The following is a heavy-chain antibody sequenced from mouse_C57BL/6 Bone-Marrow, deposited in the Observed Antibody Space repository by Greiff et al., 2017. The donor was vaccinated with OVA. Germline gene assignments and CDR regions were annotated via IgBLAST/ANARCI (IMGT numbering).Heavy chain of an antibody. J-gene: IGHJ4*01. CDR3: AIYYYGSSYDAMDY. CDR2: INPNNGGT. Sequence: VQLQQSGPELVKPGASVKISCKASGYTFTDYYMNWVKQSHGKSLEWIGDINPNNGGTSYNQKFKGKATLTVDKSSSTAYMELRSLTSEDSAVYYCAIYYYGSSYDAMDYWGQGTSVTVSS. CDR1: GYTFTDYY. V-gene: IGHV1-26*01. D-gene: IGHD1-1*01.